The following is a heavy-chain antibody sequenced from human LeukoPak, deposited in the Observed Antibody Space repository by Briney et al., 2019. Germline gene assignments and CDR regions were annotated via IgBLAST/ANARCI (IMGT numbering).Heavy chain of an antibody. CDR2: VYYTGST. V-gene: IGHV4-61*01. J-gene: IGHJ4*02. D-gene: IGHD6-13*01. CDR3: ARSRGSTWPPDY. CDR1: GGSVNSGSYY. Sequence: SETLSLTCSVSGGSVNSGSYYWSWIRQPPEKGLEWIGNVYYTGSTNSSPSLKSRVTISMDTSKNQFSPMLTSVTAADTAVYYCARSRGSTWPPDYWGQGSLVTVSS.